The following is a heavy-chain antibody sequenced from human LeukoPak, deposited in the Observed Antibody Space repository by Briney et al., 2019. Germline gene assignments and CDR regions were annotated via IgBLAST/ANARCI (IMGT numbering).Heavy chain of an antibody. J-gene: IGHJ6*03. D-gene: IGHD6-13*01. CDR1: GYSISSGYY. V-gene: IGHV4-38-2*02. CDR2: IYHSGST. CDR3: ARDGLAAADYYYYYMDV. Sequence: SETLSLTCTVSGYSISSGYYWGWIRQPPGKGLEWIGSIYHSGSTYYNPSLKSQVTISVDTSENQLSLKLSSVTAADTAVYYCARDGLAAADYYYYYMDVWGKGTTVTVSS.